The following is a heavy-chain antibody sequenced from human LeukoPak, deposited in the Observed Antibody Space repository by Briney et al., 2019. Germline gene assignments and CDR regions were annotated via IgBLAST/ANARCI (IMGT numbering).Heavy chain of an antibody. Sequence: SETLSLTCTVSGGSTSSGDYYWSWIRQPPGKGLEWIGYIYYSGSTYYNPSLKSRVTISVDTSKKQFSLKLSSVTAADTAVYYCARGGDGYNVHWGQGTLVTVSS. V-gene: IGHV4-30-4*02. CDR1: GGSTSSGDYY. CDR2: IYYSGST. CDR3: ARGGDGYNVH. J-gene: IGHJ1*01. D-gene: IGHD5-24*01.